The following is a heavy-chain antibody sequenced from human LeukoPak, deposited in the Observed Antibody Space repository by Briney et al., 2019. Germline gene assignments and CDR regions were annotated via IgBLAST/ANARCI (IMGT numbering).Heavy chain of an antibody. D-gene: IGHD1-14*01. V-gene: IGHV3-9*03. J-gene: IGHJ3*02. CDR3: AKSRSTGYSADAFDI. CDR2: IRWNSGSI. CDR1: GFTFDDYA. Sequence: GGSLRLSCAASGFTFDDYAMHWVRQAPGKGLEWVSGIRWNSGSIGYADSVKGRFTISRDNAKNSLYLQMNSLRAEDMALYYCAKSRSTGYSADAFDIWGQGTMVTVSP.